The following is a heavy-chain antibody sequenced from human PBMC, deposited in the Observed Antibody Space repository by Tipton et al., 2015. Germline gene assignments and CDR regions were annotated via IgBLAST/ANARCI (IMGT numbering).Heavy chain of an antibody. Sequence: TLSLTCTVSGGSISSSSYYWGWIRQPPGKGLEWIGSIYYSGSTYYNPSLKSRVIISVDTSKNQFSLKLSSVTAADTAVYYCARDFGTYSFFDYWGQGTLVTVSS. CDR3: ARDFGTYSFFDY. J-gene: IGHJ4*02. CDR2: IYYSGST. CDR1: GGSISSSSYY. D-gene: IGHD1-26*01. V-gene: IGHV4-39*02.